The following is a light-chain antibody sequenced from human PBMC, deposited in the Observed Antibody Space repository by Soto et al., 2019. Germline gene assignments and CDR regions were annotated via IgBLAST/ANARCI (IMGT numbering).Light chain of an antibody. CDR3: AAWDDSLNGVI. J-gene: IGLJ2*01. CDR2: SNN. CDR1: TSNIVSNT. V-gene: IGLV1-44*01. Sequence: QSVLIQPPSASGTPGQRVTISCSGSTSNIVSNTVNWYQRLPGTAPKLLIYSNNQRPSGVPDRFSGSKSGTSASLAISGLQSDDEADYYCAAWDDSLNGVIFGGGTKVTVL.